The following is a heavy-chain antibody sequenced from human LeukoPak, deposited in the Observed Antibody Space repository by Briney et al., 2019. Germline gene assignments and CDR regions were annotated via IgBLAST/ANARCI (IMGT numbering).Heavy chain of an antibody. J-gene: IGHJ6*03. CDR2: IIPIFGTA. CDR3: ARDRRAYSYGYPHYYYYMDV. Sequence: GASVKVSCKASGGTFSSYAISWVRQAPGQGLEWMGGIIPIFGTANYAQKFQGRVTITADKSTSTAYMELSSLRSEDTAVYYCARDRRAYSYGYPHYYYYMDVWGKGTTVTVSS. CDR1: GGTFSSYA. D-gene: IGHD5-18*01. V-gene: IGHV1-69*06.